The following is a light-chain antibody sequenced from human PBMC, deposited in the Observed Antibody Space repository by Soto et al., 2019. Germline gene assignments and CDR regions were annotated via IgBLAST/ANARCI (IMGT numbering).Light chain of an antibody. V-gene: IGLV1-51*02. Sequence: QSVLTQPPSVSAAPGQKVTISCSGSSSNIGNNYVSWYQQLPGTAPKLLIYENNKRPSGIPDRLSGSKSGTSATLGITGLQTGDEADYYCGTWDSSLSAGGVFGTGTKLTVL. CDR1: SSNIGNNY. CDR3: GTWDSSLSAGGV. CDR2: ENN. J-gene: IGLJ1*01.